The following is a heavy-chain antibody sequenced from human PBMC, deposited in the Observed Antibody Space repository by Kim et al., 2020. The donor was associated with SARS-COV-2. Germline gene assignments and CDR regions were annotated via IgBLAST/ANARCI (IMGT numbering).Heavy chain of an antibody. Sequence: PSLKRRVTISVDTSKNQFSLNLSSVTAADTAVYYCARRARDSSWYWYFDYWGQGTLVTVSS. D-gene: IGHD6-13*01. V-gene: IGHV4-39*01. J-gene: IGHJ4*02. CDR3: ARRARDSSWYWYFDY.